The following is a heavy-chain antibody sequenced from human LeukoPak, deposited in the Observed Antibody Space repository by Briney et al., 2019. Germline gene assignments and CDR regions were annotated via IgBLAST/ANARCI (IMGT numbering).Heavy chain of an antibody. V-gene: IGHV3-9*01. CDR3: AKHGIGAFDI. CDR2: ISWNSGSI. J-gene: IGHJ3*02. CDR1: GFTFDDYA. Sequence: GRSLRLSCAASGFTFDDYAMHWVRQTPGKGLERVSGISWNSGSIGYADSVKGRFTISRDNAKNSLYLQMNSLRAEDTALYYCAKHGIGAFDIWGQGTMVTVSS. D-gene: IGHD2-21*01.